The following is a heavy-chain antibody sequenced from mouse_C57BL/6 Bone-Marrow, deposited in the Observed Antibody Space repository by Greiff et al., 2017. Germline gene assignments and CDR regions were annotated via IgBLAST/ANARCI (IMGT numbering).Heavy chain of an antibody. V-gene: IGHV2-5*01. J-gene: IGHJ1*03. Sequence: VQLQQSGPGLVQPSQSLSITCTVSGFSLTSYGVHWVRQSPGKGLEWLGVIWRGGSTDYNAACMSRLCITKEYTNSHVFFKMNSRHADDNAVYYCARRRRWYVDVWGTGTTVTVSS. D-gene: IGHD1-2*01. CDR3: ARRRRWYVDV. CDR2: IWRGGST. CDR1: GFSLTSYG.